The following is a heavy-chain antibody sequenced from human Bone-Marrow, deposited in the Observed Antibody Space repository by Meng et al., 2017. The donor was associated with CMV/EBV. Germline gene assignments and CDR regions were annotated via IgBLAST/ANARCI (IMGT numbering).Heavy chain of an antibody. D-gene: IGHD3-3*01. V-gene: IGHV1-18*04. Sequence: SVKVSCKASGYTFTGYYMHWVRQAPGQGLEWMGWISAYNGNTNYAQKLQGRVTMTTDTSTSTAYMELRSLRSDDTAVYYCARTGRVNFWSGYLKSDDYYYYYGMDVWGQGTTVTVSS. CDR2: ISAYNGNT. CDR1: GYTFTGYY. CDR3: ARTGRVNFWSGYLKSDDYYYYYGMDV. J-gene: IGHJ6*02.